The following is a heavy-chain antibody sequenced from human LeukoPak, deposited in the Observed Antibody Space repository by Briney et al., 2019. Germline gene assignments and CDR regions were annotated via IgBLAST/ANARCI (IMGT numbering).Heavy chain of an antibody. Sequence: PSETLSLTCTVSGGSIRSYFWGWVRQPAGKGLEWIGRIYTTGATFYNPSLKTRLTMSIDTSKNQFSLRLTSVVAADTAVYYCARQGYTASYYFPDYWSQGTLVTVSS. CDR1: GGSIRSYF. J-gene: IGHJ4*02. D-gene: IGHD1-26*01. CDR2: IYTTGAT. CDR3: ARQGYTASYYFPDY. V-gene: IGHV4-4*07.